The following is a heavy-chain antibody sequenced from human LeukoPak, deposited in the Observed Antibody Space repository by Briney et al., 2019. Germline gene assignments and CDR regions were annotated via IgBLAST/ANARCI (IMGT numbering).Heavy chain of an antibody. CDR2: IYYSGST. V-gene: IGHV4-59*01. J-gene: IGHJ4*02. Sequence: SGTLSLTCTVSGGSIGSYYWSWIRQPPGKGLEWIGYIYYSGSTNYNPSLKSRVTISVDTSKNQFSLKLSSVTAADTAVYYCARVVPGGDYFDYWGQGTLVTVSS. CDR3: ARVVPGGDYFDY. CDR1: GGSIGSYY.